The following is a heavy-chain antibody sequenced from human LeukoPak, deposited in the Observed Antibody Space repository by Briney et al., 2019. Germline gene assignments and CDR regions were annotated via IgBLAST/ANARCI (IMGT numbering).Heavy chain of an antibody. CDR1: GYTFTSYG. Sequence: SVKVSCKASGYTFTSYGISWVRQAPGQGLEWMVGIIPIFGTANYAQKFKGRVTITADESTSTAYMELSSLRSEDTAVYYCARVRGIAARLRSDAFDIWGQGTMVTVSS. D-gene: IGHD6-6*01. J-gene: IGHJ3*02. V-gene: IGHV1-69*13. CDR3: ARVRGIAARLRSDAFDI. CDR2: IIPIFGTA.